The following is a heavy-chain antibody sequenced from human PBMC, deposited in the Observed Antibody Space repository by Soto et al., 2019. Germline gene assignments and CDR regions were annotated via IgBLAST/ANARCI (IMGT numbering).Heavy chain of an antibody. J-gene: IGHJ3*02. V-gene: IGHV3-21*01. CDR3: ARGPYYYGSGTDAFAI. Sequence: EVQLVESGGGLVQPGGSLRLSCAASGFTFSSYSMNWVRQAPGKGLEWVSSISSSSSYIYYADSVKGRFTISRDNAKNSLYLQINSLRAEDTAVYYCARGPYYYGSGTDAFAIWGQGTMVNVSP. CDR2: ISSSSSYI. D-gene: IGHD3-10*01. CDR1: GFTFSSYS.